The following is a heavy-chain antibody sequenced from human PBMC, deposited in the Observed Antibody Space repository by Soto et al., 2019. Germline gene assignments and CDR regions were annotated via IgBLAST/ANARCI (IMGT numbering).Heavy chain of an antibody. CDR3: AKLLNGVTALDY. D-gene: IGHD2-21*02. V-gene: IGHV3-7*01. CDR2: IKPDGSGE. Sequence: GGSLRLSCAASGFTFSSYGMHWVRQAPGKGLEWVASIKPDGSGEYYLDSLKGRFTISRDNTKNSLYLQANSLRAEDTAMYFCAKLLNGVTALDYWGQGTMVTVSS. CDR1: GFTFSSYG. J-gene: IGHJ4*02.